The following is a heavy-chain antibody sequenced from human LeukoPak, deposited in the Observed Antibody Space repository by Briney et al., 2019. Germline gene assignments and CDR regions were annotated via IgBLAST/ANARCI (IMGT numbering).Heavy chain of an antibody. CDR3: ARDNSVGDYAWWFDP. J-gene: IGHJ5*02. CDR1: GYAFTRHY. D-gene: IGHD1-26*01. CDR2: INSSGSST. V-gene: IGHV1-46*01. Sequence: GASVKVSCKASGYAFTRHYMHWVRQAPGQGLEWMGLINSSGSSTIYAQKFQGRVTMTRDMSTSTDYMELSSLRSEDTAVYYCARDNSVGDYAWWFDPWGQGTLVTVSS.